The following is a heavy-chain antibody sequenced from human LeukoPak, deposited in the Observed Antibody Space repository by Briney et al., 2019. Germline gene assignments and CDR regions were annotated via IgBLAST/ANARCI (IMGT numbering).Heavy chain of an antibody. V-gene: IGHV3-23*01. CDR2: VSASGLST. CDR3: ARRKVGATNCYHGVDV. J-gene: IGHJ6*02. D-gene: IGHD1-26*01. Sequence: GGSLRLSCAASGFTFSSHSMSWVRQSPGKGLEWVSSVSASGLSTYYADSVKGRFTISRDNSKNTLYLQMNSLTADDTALYYCARRKVGATNCYHGVDVWGHGTTVTVSS. CDR1: GFTFSSHS.